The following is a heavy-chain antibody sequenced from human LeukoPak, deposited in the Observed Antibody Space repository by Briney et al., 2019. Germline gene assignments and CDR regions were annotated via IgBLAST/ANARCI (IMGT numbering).Heavy chain of an antibody. J-gene: IGHJ4*02. CDR3: AKRINCSGGSCYSSFDY. V-gene: IGHV3-23*01. Sequence: PGGSLRLSCAASGFTFSSYAMSWVRKAPGKGLEWVSAISGSGGSTYYADSVKGRFTISRDNSKNTLDLQMNSLRDEDTAVYYCAKRINCSGGSCYSSFDYWGQGTLVTVSS. CDR1: GFTFSSYA. CDR2: ISGSGGST. D-gene: IGHD2-15*01.